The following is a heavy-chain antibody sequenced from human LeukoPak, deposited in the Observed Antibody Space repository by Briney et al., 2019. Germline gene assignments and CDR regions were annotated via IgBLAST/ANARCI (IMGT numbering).Heavy chain of an antibody. D-gene: IGHD3-10*01. CDR3: AGYYGSGSYFRNYYYFYMDV. Sequence: SVKVSCKASGGTFSSYAISWVRQAPGQGLEWMGGIIPIFGTANYAQKFQGRVTITADKSTSTAYMELSSLRSEDTAVYYCAGYYGSGSYFRNYYYFYMDVWGKGTTVTVSS. J-gene: IGHJ6*03. CDR2: IIPIFGTA. CDR1: GGTFSSYA. V-gene: IGHV1-69*06.